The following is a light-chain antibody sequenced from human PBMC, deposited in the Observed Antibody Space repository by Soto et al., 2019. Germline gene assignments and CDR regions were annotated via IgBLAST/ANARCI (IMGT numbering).Light chain of an antibody. J-gene: IGLJ2*01. CDR2: DVS. V-gene: IGLV2-14*01. CDR1: SSDVGGYNY. CDR3: SSYTSSSTLV. Sequence: QSALTQPASVSGSPGQSITISCTGTSSDVGGYNYVSWYQQHPGKAPKFMIYDVSNRPSGVSNRFSGSKSGKTASLTISGLQAEDDADYYCSSYTSSSTLVFGGGTKLTVL.